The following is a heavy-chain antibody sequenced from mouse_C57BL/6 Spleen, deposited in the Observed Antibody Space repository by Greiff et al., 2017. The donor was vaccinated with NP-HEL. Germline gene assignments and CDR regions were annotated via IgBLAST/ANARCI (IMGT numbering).Heavy chain of an antibody. D-gene: IGHD2-2*01. J-gene: IGHJ3*01. CDR1: GFNITDYY. CDR3: TSMVSTEWFAY. V-gene: IGHV14-1*01. Sequence: VQLQQSGAELVRPGASVKLSCTASGFNITDYYMHWVKQRPEQGLEWIGRIDPEDGDTEYAPKFQGKATMTADTSSNTAYLQLSSLTSEDTGVYYCTSMVSTEWFAYWGQGTLVTGSA. CDR2: IDPEDGDT.